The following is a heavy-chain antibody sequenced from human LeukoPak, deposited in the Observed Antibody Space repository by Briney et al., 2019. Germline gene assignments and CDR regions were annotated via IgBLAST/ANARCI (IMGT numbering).Heavy chain of an antibody. CDR1: GFTFSSYA. CDR3: ARGSSSPPGAFDI. Sequence: PGGSLRLSCAASGFTFSSYAMSWVRQAPGKGLEWVSAISGSGGSTYYADSVKGRFTISRDNSKNTLYLQMNSLRAEDTAVYYCARGSSSPPGAFDIWGQGTMVTVSS. J-gene: IGHJ3*02. D-gene: IGHD1-26*01. V-gene: IGHV3-23*01. CDR2: ISGSGGST.